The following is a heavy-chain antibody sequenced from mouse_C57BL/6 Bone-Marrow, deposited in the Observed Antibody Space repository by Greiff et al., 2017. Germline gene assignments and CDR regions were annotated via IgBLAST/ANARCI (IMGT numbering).Heavy chain of an antibody. Sequence: VHVKQSGAELVKPGASVKLSCTASGFNIKDYYMHWVKQRTEQGLEWIGRIDPEDGETKYAPKFQGKATITADTSSNTAYLQLSSLTAEDTAVYYCARYYGSSDYYAMDYWGQGTSVTVSS. CDR2: IDPEDGET. CDR1: GFNIKDYY. J-gene: IGHJ4*01. V-gene: IGHV14-2*01. D-gene: IGHD1-1*01. CDR3: ARYYGSSDYYAMDY.